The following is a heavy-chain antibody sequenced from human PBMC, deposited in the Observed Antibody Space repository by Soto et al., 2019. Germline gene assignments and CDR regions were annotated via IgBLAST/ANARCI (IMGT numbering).Heavy chain of an antibody. V-gene: IGHV1-69*13. J-gene: IGHJ6*02. CDR3: AREELDGSASYGMDV. CDR2: IIPIFGTA. D-gene: IGHD3-10*01. CDR1: GGTFSSYA. Sequence: SVKVSCKASGGTFSSYAISCVRQAPGQGLEWMGGIIPIFGTANYAQKFQGRVTITADESTSTAYMELSSLRSEDTAVYYCAREELDGSASYGMDVWGQGTTVTVSS.